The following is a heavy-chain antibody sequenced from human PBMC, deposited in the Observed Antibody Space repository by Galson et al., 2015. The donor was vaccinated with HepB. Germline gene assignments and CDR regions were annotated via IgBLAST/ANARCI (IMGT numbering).Heavy chain of an antibody. J-gene: IGHJ4*02. CDR1: GFTFSSYA. CDR2: ISYDGSNK. Sequence: SLRLSCAASGFTFSSYAMHWVRQAPGKGLEWVAVISYDGSNKYYADSVKGRFTISRDNSKNTLYLQMNSLRAEDTAVYYCARGDYGSGSYMGIDYWGQGTLVTVSS. D-gene: IGHD3-10*01. CDR3: ARGDYGSGSYMGIDY. V-gene: IGHV3-30*04.